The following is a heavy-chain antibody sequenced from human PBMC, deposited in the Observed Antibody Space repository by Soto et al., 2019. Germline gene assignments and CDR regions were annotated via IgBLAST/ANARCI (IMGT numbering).Heavy chain of an antibody. CDR1: GFTFSTSW. CDR2: IKKDGSEK. Sequence: EVQLVESGGGLVQPGGSLRLSCAASGFTFSTSWMSWVRQAPGKGLEWVANIKKDGSEKYYVDSVKGRFTISRDNAKNSGMLQMNSRRVDDTAVYYCEGGPGFWGQGTLVTVSS. CDR3: EGGPGF. V-gene: IGHV3-7*04. J-gene: IGHJ4*02.